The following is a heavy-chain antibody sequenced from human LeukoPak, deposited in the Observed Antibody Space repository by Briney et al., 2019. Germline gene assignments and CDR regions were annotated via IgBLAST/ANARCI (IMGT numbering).Heavy chain of an antibody. J-gene: IGHJ4*02. CDR2: INNSGST. CDR3: ARDACSGGSCYFDY. CDR1: GGSDSSGGYF. Sequence: SETLSLTCTVSGGSDSSGGYFWSWIRQPPGKGLEWIGFINNSGSTNYNPSLKSRVTISVDTSRNQFSLNLSSVTAADTAVYYCARDACSGGSCYFDYWGQGILVTVSS. D-gene: IGHD2-15*01. V-gene: IGHV4-61*08.